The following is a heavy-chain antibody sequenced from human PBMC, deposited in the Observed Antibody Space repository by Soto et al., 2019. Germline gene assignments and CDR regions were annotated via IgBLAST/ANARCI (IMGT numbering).Heavy chain of an antibody. CDR2: IIPIFGTA. Sequence: GASVKVSCKASGGTFSSYAISWVRQAPGQGLEWMGGIIPIFGTANYAQKFQGRVTITADEFTSTAYMELSSLRSEDTAVYYCARDEEVFGVARAYNWFDPWGQGTLVTVSS. CDR1: GGTFSSYA. V-gene: IGHV1-69*13. D-gene: IGHD3-3*01. CDR3: ARDEEVFGVARAYNWFDP. J-gene: IGHJ5*02.